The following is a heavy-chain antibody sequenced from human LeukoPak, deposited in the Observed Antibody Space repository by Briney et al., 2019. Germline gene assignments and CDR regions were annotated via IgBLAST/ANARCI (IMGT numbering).Heavy chain of an antibody. CDR2: IYYSGST. J-gene: IGHJ4*02. V-gene: IGHV4-59*01. D-gene: IGHD2-2*01. CDR1: GGSISSYY. CDR3: ARYRETQFDY. Sequence: SETLSLTCTVSGGSISSYYWNWIRQPPGKGLEWIGYIYYSGSTNYNPSLKSRVTISVDTSKNQVSLKLSSVTAADTAVYYCARYRETQFDYWGQGTLVTVSS.